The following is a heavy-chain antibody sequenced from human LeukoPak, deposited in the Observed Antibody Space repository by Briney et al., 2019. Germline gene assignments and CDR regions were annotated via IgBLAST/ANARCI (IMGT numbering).Heavy chain of an antibody. CDR2: IKQDGSEK. Sequence: GGSLRLSCAASGFNFSSYWMSWVRQAPGKGLEWVANIKQDGSEKYYVDSVKGRFTISRDNAKNSLYLQMNSLRAEDTAVYYCVRDKLTGASRLDYWGQGTLLTVSS. CDR1: GFNFSSYW. CDR3: VRDKLTGASRLDY. V-gene: IGHV3-7*03. D-gene: IGHD7-27*01. J-gene: IGHJ4*02.